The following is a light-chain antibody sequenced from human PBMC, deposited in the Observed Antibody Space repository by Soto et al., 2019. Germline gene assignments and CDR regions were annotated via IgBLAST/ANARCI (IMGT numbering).Light chain of an antibody. CDR1: RSDVGGYNY. CDR3: SAYTSRSTPV. J-gene: IGLJ1*01. Sequence: QSALTQPASVSGSPGQSITISCTGTRSDVGGYNYVSWYQQHPGKAPKLMIYEVSNRPSGVSTRFSGSKSGNTASLTISGLQAEDEGDYYCSAYTSRSTPVFGTGTKLTVL. CDR2: EVS. V-gene: IGLV2-14*01.